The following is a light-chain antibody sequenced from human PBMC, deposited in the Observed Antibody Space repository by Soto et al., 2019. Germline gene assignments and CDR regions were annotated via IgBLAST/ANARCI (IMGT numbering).Light chain of an antibody. J-gene: IGKJ5*01. V-gene: IGKV3-15*01. CDR1: QSVSSN. Sequence: DIVLTQSPGTLSLSPVERATLSFRASQSVSSNHLAWYQQNPGQAPRLLIYGASTRATGISARFSGSGSGTEFTLTISSLQSEDFAVYYCQQYNHWPPITFGPGARLEIK. CDR2: GAS. CDR3: QQYNHWPPIT.